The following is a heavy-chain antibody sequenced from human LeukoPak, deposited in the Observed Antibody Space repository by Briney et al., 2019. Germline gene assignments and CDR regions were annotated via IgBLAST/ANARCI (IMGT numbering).Heavy chain of an antibody. Sequence: GESLQISCKASGYPFTSYGISWVRPAPGQGLEWMGWITAYNDNTSYAQKLQGRVTMTTDTSTSTAYMELRSLRSDDTAVYYCARALLWFGEPSHIDYWGQGTLVTASS. CDR3: ARALLWFGEPSHIDY. D-gene: IGHD3-10*01. J-gene: IGHJ4*02. CDR2: ITAYNDNT. CDR1: GYPFTSYG. V-gene: IGHV1-18*01.